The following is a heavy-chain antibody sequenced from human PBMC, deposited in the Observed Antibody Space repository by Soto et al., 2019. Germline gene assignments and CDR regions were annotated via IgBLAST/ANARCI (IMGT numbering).Heavy chain of an antibody. CDR3: ASGWGQGYDFWSGYPYGMDV. D-gene: IGHD3-3*01. CDR1: GGSFSGYY. J-gene: IGHJ6*02. CDR2: INHSGST. V-gene: IGHV4-34*01. Sequence: SETLSLTCAVYGGSFSGYYWSWIRQPPGKGLEWIGEINHSGSTNYNPSLKSRVTISVHTSKNQFSLKLSSVTAADTAVYYCASGWGQGYDFWSGYPYGMDVWGQGTTVTVSS.